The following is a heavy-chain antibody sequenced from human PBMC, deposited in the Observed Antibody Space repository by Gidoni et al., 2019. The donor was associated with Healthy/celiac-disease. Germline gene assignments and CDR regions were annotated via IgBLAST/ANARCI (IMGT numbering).Heavy chain of an antibody. J-gene: IGHJ4*02. Sequence: EVQLVASGGGLVQPGGSLRLSCAASGFAFSRSAMSWVRQAPGKGPEWVAASSGSGGSTYYADSVKGRFTSSRDNSKNTLYLQMNSLRAEDTAVYYCAKEEGKLTYYFDYWGQGTLVTVSS. CDR3: AKEEGKLTYYFDY. CDR2: SSGSGGST. V-gene: IGHV3-23*04. CDR1: GFAFSRSA. D-gene: IGHD6-13*01.